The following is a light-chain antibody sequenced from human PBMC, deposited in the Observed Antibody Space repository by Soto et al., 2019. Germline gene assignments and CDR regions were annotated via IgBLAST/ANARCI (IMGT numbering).Light chain of an antibody. CDR3: QQYNSYSAT. J-gene: IGKJ1*01. CDR1: QRISSN. V-gene: IGKV3-15*01. Sequence: EIVMTQSPATLSVSPRERATLSCRASQRISSNLAWYQQKPGQAPRLLIYGASTRATGIPERFSGSGSGTEFTLTISSLQPDDFATYYCQQYNSYSATFGQGTKVDIK. CDR2: GAS.